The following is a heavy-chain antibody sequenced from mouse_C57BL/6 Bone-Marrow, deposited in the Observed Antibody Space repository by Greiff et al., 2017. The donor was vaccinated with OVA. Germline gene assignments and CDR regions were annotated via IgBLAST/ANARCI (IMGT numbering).Heavy chain of an antibody. V-gene: IGHV1-53*01. CDR3: ARWELGSSLAWFAY. CDR1: GYTFTSYW. D-gene: IGHD1-1*01. J-gene: IGHJ3*01. CDR2: INPSNGGT. Sequence: QVQLQQPGTELVKPGASVKLSCKASGYTFTSYWMHWVKQRPGQGLEWIGNINPSNGGTNYNEKFKSKATLTVDKSSSTAYMQLSSLTSDDSAVYYCARWELGSSLAWFAYWGQGTLVTVSA.